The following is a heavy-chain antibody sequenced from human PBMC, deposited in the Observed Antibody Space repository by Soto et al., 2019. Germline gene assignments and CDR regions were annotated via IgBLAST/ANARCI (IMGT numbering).Heavy chain of an antibody. CDR2: ISYDGSNK. CDR1: GFTFSSYG. V-gene: IGHV3-30*18. D-gene: IGHD5-18*01. CDR3: AKGDHYSYGSAESFDY. J-gene: IGHJ4*02. Sequence: GGSLRLSCAASGFTFSSYGMHWVRQAPGKGLEWVAVISYDGSNKYYADSVKGRFTISRDNSKNTLYLQMNSLRAEDTAVYYCAKGDHYSYGSAESFDYWGQGTLVTVSS.